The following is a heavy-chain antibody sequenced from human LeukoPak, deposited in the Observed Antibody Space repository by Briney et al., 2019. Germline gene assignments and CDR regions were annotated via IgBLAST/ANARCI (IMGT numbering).Heavy chain of an antibody. D-gene: IGHD1-26*01. CDR3: ARDRAYSGSYPYYFDY. CDR2: ISAYNGNT. CDR1: GYTFTTYA. V-gene: IGHV1-18*01. Sequence: ASVKVSCKASGYTFTTYAMHWVRQAPGQRLEWMGWISAYNGNTNYAQKLQGRVTMTTDTSTSTAYMGLRSLRSDDTAVYYCARDRAYSGSYPYYFDYWGQGTLVTVSS. J-gene: IGHJ4*02.